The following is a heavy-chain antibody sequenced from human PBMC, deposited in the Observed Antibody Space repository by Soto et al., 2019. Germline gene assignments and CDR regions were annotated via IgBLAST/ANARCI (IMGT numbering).Heavy chain of an antibody. CDR1: GYIFTGYG. CDR2: ISPYNGHT. V-gene: IGHV1-18*04. D-gene: IGHD3-3*01. CDR3: GRGGSGYHTGRGFAGTMDV. Sequence: QAQVVQSGDEVKKPGASIKVSCKTSGYIFTGYGISWVRQAPGQGLEWMGWISPYNGHTEFAQSLQGRIILTADTSTTTAFMELTNLRSDDTAVYYWGRGGSGYHTGRGFAGTMDVWGQGTTVTVSS. J-gene: IGHJ6*02.